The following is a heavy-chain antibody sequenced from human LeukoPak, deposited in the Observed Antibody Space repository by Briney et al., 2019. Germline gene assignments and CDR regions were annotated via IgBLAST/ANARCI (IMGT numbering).Heavy chain of an antibody. CDR2: ISRSSGYK. CDR1: GFTFSTYT. CDR3: ARDESLFDSKTYRPSDY. V-gene: IGHV3-21*01. D-gene: IGHD3-22*01. Sequence: KPGGSLRLSCAASGFTFSTYTMNWVRQTPGKGLEWVSSISRSSGYKYYADSVKGRFTVSRDNAKNSLYLQMNSLRPEDSAVYYCARDESLFDSKTYRPSDYWGQGTLVTVSS. J-gene: IGHJ4*02.